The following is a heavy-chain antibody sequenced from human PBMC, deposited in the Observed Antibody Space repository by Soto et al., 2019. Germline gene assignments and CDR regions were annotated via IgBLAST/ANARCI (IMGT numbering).Heavy chain of an antibody. CDR3: SRDGDFYGLDV. V-gene: IGHV3-49*03. Sequence: GGSLRLSCTFSGFTSDDYYYALTWLRQAPGKGLQWLGLIRGSTYGGTTEYAASVKGRFTISRDDSKGIAYLQMNSLKTEDTAVYYCSRDGDFYGLDVWGQGTTVTVSS. J-gene: IGHJ6*02. D-gene: IGHD3-3*01. CDR2: IRGSTYGGTT. CDR1: GFTSDDYYYA.